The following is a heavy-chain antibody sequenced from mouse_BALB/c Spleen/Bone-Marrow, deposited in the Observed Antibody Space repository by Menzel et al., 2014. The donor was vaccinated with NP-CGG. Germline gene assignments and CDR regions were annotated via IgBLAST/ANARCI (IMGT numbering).Heavy chain of an antibody. V-gene: IGHV5-17*02. D-gene: IGHD3-3*01. CDR1: GFTFSNFG. CDR2: ISGGSSSL. J-gene: IGHJ2*01. CDR3: AREGGGRGGVYFVY. Sequence: EVKLMESGGGLVQPGGSRKLSCAASGFTFSNFGMHWVRQTPEKGLEWVAYISGGSSSLYYADTVKGRFTISRDNPKNTLFLQMTRLRSEDTAMYYCAREGGGRGGVYFVYWGQGATLTDSS.